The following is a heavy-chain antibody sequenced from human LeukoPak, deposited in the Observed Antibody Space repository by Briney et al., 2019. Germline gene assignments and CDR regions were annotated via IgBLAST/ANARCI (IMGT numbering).Heavy chain of an antibody. CDR1: GFTISNLW. D-gene: IGHD6-19*01. V-gene: IGHV3-7*01. Sequence: GGSLRLSCAASGFTISNLWMPWVRQAPGKGLECVANIKGDGSEKNYVDSVKGRFTISRDDAKNSLYLQMNSLRAEDTAVYYCVKQAGVYWGQGTLVTVSS. J-gene: IGHJ4*02. CDR3: VKQAGVY. CDR2: IKGDGSEK.